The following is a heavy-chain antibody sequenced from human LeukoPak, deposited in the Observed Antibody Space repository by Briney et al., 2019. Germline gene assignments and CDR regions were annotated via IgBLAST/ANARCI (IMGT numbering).Heavy chain of an antibody. CDR3: ARDNSVGETAWWFDP. V-gene: IGHV1-46*01. CDR1: GYSFTSYY. D-gene: IGHD1-26*01. J-gene: IGHJ5*02. CDR2: INPSGSSA. Sequence: ASVKVSCKASGYSFTSYYMHWVRQAPGQGLEWMGFINPSGSSAAYAQKFQGRLTMTRDMFTSTDYMELTSLTSDDTAVYYCARDNSVGETAWWFDPWGQGTLVTVST.